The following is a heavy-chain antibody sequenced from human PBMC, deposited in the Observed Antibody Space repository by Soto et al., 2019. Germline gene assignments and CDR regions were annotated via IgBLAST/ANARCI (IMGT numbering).Heavy chain of an antibody. CDR1: GFTFSNAW. V-gene: IGHV3-15*07. J-gene: IGHJ6*02. CDR3: TTDLGTAAHYYYYYGMDV. CDR2: IKSKTDGGTT. D-gene: IGHD6-13*01. Sequence: GGSLRLSCAASGFTFSNAWMNWVRQAPGKGLEWVGRIKSKTDGGTTDYAAPVKGRFTISRDDSKNTLYLQMNSLKTEDTAVYYCTTDLGTAAHYYYYYGMDVWGQGTTVTVSS.